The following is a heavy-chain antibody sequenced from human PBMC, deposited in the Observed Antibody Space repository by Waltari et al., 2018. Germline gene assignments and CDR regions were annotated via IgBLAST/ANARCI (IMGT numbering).Heavy chain of an antibody. CDR2: IWYDGSNK. D-gene: IGHD3-22*01. CDR1: GFTFSSYG. V-gene: IGHV3-33*01. CDR3: ARGGYYYDSSGYYLPIGMDV. J-gene: IGHJ6*02. Sequence: QVQLVESGGGVVQPGRSLRLSCAASGFTFSSYGMHWVRQAPGQGLEWVAVIWYDGSNKYYADSVKGRFTISRDNSKNTLYLQMNSLRAEDTAVYYCARGGYYYDSSGYYLPIGMDVWGQGTTVTVSS.